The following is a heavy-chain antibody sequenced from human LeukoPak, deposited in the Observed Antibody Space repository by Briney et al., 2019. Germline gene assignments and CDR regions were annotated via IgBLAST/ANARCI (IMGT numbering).Heavy chain of an antibody. Sequence: ASVKVSCKASGYTFTGYYMHWVRQAPGQGLEWMGWINPNSGGTNYAQKSQGRVTMTRDTSISTVYMELSSLRSEDTAVYYCARDGVDYGDYVAFDYWGQGTLVTVSS. V-gene: IGHV1-2*02. D-gene: IGHD4-17*01. CDR2: INPNSGGT. CDR1: GYTFTGYY. J-gene: IGHJ4*02. CDR3: ARDGVDYGDYVAFDY.